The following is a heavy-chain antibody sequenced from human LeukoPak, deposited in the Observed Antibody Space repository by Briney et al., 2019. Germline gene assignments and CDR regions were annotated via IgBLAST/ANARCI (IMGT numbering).Heavy chain of an antibody. J-gene: IGHJ4*02. D-gene: IGHD3-3*01. CDR3: AREDYDSSNFDH. CDR2: IYYSGST. V-gene: IGHV4-61*01. Sequence: PSETLSLTCTVSGGSVSSGSYYWSWIRQPPGKGLEWIGYIYYSGSTNYNPSLKSRVTISVDTSKNQFSLKLSSVTAADTAVYYCAREDYDSSNFDHWGQGTLVTVSS. CDR1: GGSVSSGSYY.